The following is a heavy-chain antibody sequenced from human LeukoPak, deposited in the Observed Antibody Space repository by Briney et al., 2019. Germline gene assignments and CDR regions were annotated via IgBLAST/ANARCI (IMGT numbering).Heavy chain of an antibody. CDR3: ARGRLVRGVMGGNWFDP. CDR2: FGVSGAT. D-gene: IGHD3-10*01. J-gene: IGHJ5*02. Sequence: GGSLRLSCAASGFTFSNYDMHWVRQATGKGLEWVSGFGVSGATYYSDSVKGRFTISRDDSKNSLYLQMNNLRAGDTALYCCARGRLVRGVMGGNWFDPWGQGTLVTVSS. CDR1: GFTFSNYD. V-gene: IGHV3-13*04.